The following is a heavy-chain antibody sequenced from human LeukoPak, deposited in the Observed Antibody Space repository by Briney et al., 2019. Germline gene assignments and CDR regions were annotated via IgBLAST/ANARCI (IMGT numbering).Heavy chain of an antibody. CDR1: GYTFTSYY. V-gene: IGHV1-46*01. Sequence: ASVKVSCKASGYTFTSYYMHWVRQAPGQGLECMGIINPSDGSTSYAQKFQGRVTVTRDTSTSTVYMELSSLRSEDTAVYYCARVNVRGGGYYYYGMDVWGQGTTVTVSS. D-gene: IGHD2-15*01. J-gene: IGHJ6*02. CDR2: INPSDGST. CDR3: ARVNVRGGGYYYYGMDV.